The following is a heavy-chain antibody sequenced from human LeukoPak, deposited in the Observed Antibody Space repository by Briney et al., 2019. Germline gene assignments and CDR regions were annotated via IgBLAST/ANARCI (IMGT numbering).Heavy chain of an antibody. J-gene: IGHJ4*02. CDR1: GGSFSGYY. Sequence: PSETLSLTCAVYGGSFSGYYWSWIRQPPGKGLEWIGEINHSGSTNYNPSLKSRVTISVDTSKNQFSLKLSSVTAADTAVYYCARTLHYDFWSGYYREANYFDYWGQGTLVTVSS. CDR2: INHSGST. V-gene: IGHV4-34*01. CDR3: ARTLHYDFWSGYYREANYFDY. D-gene: IGHD3-3*01.